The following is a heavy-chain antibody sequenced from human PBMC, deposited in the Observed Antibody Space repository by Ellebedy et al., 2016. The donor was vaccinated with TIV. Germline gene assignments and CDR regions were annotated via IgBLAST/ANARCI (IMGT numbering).Heavy chain of an antibody. D-gene: IGHD2-8*02. V-gene: IGHV1-69*13. CDR2: IIPIFDVR. CDR1: GGTFGNYA. Sequence: SVKVSCKASGGTFGNYAISWVRQAPGQGLEWLGRIIPIFDVRDYAQELQGRVTVTADESTSTAYMELSSLRSEDTAVYFCARNSDIILVPSAYASSFDIWGQGTMVTVSS. CDR3: ARNSDIILVPSAYASSFDI. J-gene: IGHJ3*02.